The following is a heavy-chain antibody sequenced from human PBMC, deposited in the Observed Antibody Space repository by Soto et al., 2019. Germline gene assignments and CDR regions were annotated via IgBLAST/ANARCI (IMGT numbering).Heavy chain of an antibody. V-gene: IGHV4-31*03. CDR3: ARARRITIFGVVITFDY. CDR1: GGSISSGGYY. D-gene: IGHD3-3*01. CDR2: IYYSGST. J-gene: IGHJ4*02. Sequence: PSETLSLTCTVSGGSISSGGYYWSWIRQHPGKGLEWIGYIYYSGSTYYNPSLKSRVTISVDTSKNQFSLKLSSVTAADTAVYYCARARRITIFGVVITFDYWGQGTXVTVSS.